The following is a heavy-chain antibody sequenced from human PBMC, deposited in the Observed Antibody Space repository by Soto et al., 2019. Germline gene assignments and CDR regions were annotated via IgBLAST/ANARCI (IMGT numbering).Heavy chain of an antibody. V-gene: IGHV4-31*03. CDR1: GGSISSGGYY. D-gene: IGHD3-10*01. CDR3: ARAAWFEMMDV. CDR2: IYYSGSP. Sequence: QVQLQESGPGLVKPSQTLSLTCTVSGGSISSGGYYWSWIRQHPGKGLEWIGYIYYSGSPYYNPPLKRRVTMSVATSKDQFSLKLSSVTAADTAVYYCARAAWFEMMDVWGQGTTVTVSS. J-gene: IGHJ6*02.